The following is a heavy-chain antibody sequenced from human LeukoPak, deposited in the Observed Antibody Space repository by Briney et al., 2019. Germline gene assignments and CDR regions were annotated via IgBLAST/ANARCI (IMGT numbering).Heavy chain of an antibody. CDR1: GFIFSSYA. D-gene: IGHD3-16*01. J-gene: IGHJ4*02. Sequence: GGSLRLSCAASGFIFSSYAMKWVRQAPGKGLGWVSTIAGSGTYYADSVKGRFTISRDNSKNTLYLQMNSLRAEDTAVYYCAKGLFMHDYWGQGTLVTVSS. CDR2: IAGSGT. V-gene: IGHV3-23*01. CDR3: AKGLFMHDY.